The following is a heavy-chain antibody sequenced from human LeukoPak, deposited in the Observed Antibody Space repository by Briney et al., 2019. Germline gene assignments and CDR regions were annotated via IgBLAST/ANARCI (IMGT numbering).Heavy chain of an antibody. CDR1: GYTFTGYY. CDR3: ARVEGYYGSGSYGY. D-gene: IGHD3-10*01. CDR2: INPNSGGT. J-gene: IGHJ4*02. V-gene: IGHV1-2*02. Sequence: GSVKVSCKASGYTFTGYYMHWVRQAPGQGLEWMGWINPNSGGTNYAQKFQGRVTMTRDTSISTAYMELSRLRSDDTAVYYCARVEGYYGSGSYGYWGQGTLVTVSS.